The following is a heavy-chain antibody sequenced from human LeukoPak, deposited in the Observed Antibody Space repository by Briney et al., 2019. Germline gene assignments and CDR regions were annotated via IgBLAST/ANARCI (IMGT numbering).Heavy chain of an antibody. CDR2: ISSDSTYI. J-gene: IGHJ4*02. CDR3: ARDRSRVSDY. CDR1: GFTFSSYS. V-gene: IGHV3-21*01. Sequence: GGSVRLSCAASGFTFSSYSMNWVRQAPGKGLEWVSAISSDSTYIYYTDSVRGRFTISRDNAKNSLFLQMNSLRAEDTAIYYCARDRSRVSDYWGQGTLVTVSS.